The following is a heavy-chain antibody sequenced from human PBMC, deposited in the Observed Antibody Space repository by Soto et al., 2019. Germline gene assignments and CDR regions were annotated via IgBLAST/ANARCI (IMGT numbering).Heavy chain of an antibody. Sequence: QVQLVESGGGLVKPGGSLRLSCAASGFTFSDYYMSWIRQAPGKGLEWVSYISSRRSTRFYADSVKGRFTISRDNVKNSLYLQMNSLRAEDTAVYYCASGTNGAFFVYWGQGILVTVSS. D-gene: IGHD2-8*01. CDR1: GFTFSDYY. CDR2: ISSRRSTR. CDR3: ASGTNGAFFVY. J-gene: IGHJ4*02. V-gene: IGHV3-11*01.